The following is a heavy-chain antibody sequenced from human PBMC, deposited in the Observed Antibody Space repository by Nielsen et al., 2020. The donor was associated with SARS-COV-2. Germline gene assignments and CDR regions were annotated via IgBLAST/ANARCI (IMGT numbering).Heavy chain of an antibody. D-gene: IGHD2-2*02. Sequence: SETLSLTCAVYGGSFSGYYWSWIRQPPGKGLEWIGEINHSGSTNYNPSLKSRVTISVDTSKNQFSLKLSSVTAADTAVYYCARGPRIPSRDAFDIWGQGTMVTVSS. CDR1: GGSFSGYY. J-gene: IGHJ3*02. CDR3: ARGPRIPSRDAFDI. V-gene: IGHV4-34*01. CDR2: INHSGST.